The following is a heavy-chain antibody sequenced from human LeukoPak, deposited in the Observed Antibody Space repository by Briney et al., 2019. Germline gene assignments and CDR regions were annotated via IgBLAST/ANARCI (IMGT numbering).Heavy chain of an antibody. CDR3: ARVAWDLQKHY. CDR2: IYTSGTT. V-gene: IGHV4-4*07. Sequence: SETLSLTCTVSGGSISSYYWSWIRQPAGKGLEWIGRIYTSGTTNYNPSLKSRVTMSVNTSKNQFSLKLRSVTAADTAVYYCARVAWDLQKHYWGQGTLVTVSS. D-gene: IGHD1-26*01. J-gene: IGHJ4*02. CDR1: GGSISSYY.